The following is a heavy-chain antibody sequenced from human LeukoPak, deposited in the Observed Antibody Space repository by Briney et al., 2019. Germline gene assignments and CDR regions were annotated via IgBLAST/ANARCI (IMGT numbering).Heavy chain of an antibody. J-gene: IGHJ3*02. CDR3: ARDRGYCSGGSCLRADAFDI. CDR1: GYTFTGYY. V-gene: IGHV1-2*02. D-gene: IGHD2-15*01. Sequence: GASVKVSCKASGYTFTGYYMHWARQAPGQGLEWIGWINPNSGGTNHAQKFQGRVTMTRDTSISTAYMELSRLRSDDTAVYYCARDRGYCSGGSCLRADAFDIWGQGTMVTVSS. CDR2: INPNSGGT.